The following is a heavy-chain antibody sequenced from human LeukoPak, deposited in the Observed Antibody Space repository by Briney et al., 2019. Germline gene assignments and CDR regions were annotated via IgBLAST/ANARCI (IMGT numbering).Heavy chain of an antibody. D-gene: IGHD3-9*01. V-gene: IGHV1-8*01. Sequence: ASVKVSCKASGYTFTSYDINWVRQATGQGLEWMGWMNPNSGNTGYAQKFQGRVTTTRNTSISTAYMELSSLRSEDTAVYYCARVPAPLRYFDWLADYWGQGTLVTVSS. CDR3: ARVPAPLRYFDWLADY. CDR1: GYTFTSYD. J-gene: IGHJ4*02. CDR2: MNPNSGNT.